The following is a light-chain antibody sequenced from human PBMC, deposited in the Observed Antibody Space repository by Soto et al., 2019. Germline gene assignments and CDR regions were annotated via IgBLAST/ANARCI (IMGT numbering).Light chain of an antibody. CDR1: QSVSSY. Sequence: EIVFTQSPAPLSLSPGERATLSCRASQSVSSYLAWYQQKPGQAPRLLIYDASNRATGIPARFSGSGSGTDFTLTISSLEPEDFAVYYCQQYDKWPRTFGQGTKVDI. V-gene: IGKV3-11*01. J-gene: IGKJ1*01. CDR3: QQYDKWPRT. CDR2: DAS.